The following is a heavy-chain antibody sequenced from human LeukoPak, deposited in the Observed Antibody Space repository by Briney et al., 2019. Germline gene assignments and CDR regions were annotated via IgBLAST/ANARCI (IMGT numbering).Heavy chain of an antibody. J-gene: IGHJ5*02. CDR2: VHPNSGNT. CDR3: ARGPRNDP. Sequence: ASVTVSCKTTGYPFTTWEINWVRPAAGQGLEWMGWVHPNSGNTAYAQKFQGRVTMTSDTYISTAYMERSGLRFDDTAVYFCARGPRNDPWGQGTMVTGSS. V-gene: IGHV1-8*01. CDR1: GYPFTTWE. D-gene: IGHD1-14*01.